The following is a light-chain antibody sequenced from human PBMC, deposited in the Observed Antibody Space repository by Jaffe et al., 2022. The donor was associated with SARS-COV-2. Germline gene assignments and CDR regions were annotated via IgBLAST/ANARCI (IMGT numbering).Light chain of an antibody. Sequence: QSALTQPASVSGSPGQSITISCTGTNSDSGSYNVVSWYQQHPGKVPKLIIFDGGKRPSGVSNRFSGSKSGNTASLTISGLQTEDEADYYCCSFVGSGAWVFGGGTKLTVL. CDR3: CSFVGSGAWV. J-gene: IGLJ3*02. V-gene: IGLV2-23*01. CDR1: NSDSGSYNV. CDR2: DGG.